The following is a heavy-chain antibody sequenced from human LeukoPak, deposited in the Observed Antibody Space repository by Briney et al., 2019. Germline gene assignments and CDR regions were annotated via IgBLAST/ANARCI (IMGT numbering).Heavy chain of an antibody. J-gene: IGHJ3*02. D-gene: IGHD3-10*01. V-gene: IGHV3-9*01. CDR2: ISWNSGSI. CDR1: GFTFDDYA. CDR3: AKGLALWFGELLPHRDAFDI. Sequence: GGSLRLSCAASGFTFDDYAMHWVRQAPGKGLEWVSGISWNSGSIGYADSVKGRFTISRDNAKNSLYLQMKSLRAEDTALYYCAKGLALWFGELLPHRDAFDIWGQGTMVTVSS.